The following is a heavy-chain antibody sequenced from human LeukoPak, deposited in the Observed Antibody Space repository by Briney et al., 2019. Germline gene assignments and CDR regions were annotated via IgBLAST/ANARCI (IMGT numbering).Heavy chain of an antibody. Sequence: SETLSLTCAVYGGSFSGYYWSWIRQPPGKGLEWIGEINHSGSTNYNPSLKSRVTISVDTSKNQFSLKLSSVTAADTAVYYCARGAGSSTSCYGLDIWGQGTMVTVSS. CDR2: INHSGST. CDR1: GGSFSGYY. CDR3: ARGAGSSTSCYGLDI. V-gene: IGHV4-34*01. J-gene: IGHJ3*02. D-gene: IGHD2-2*01.